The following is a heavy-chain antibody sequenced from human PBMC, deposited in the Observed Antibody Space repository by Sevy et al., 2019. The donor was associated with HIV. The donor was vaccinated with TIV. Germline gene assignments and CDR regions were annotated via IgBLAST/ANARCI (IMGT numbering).Heavy chain of an antibody. CDR3: AKEGGGYNYASSGLFDY. J-gene: IGHJ4*02. D-gene: IGHD3-22*01. CDR1: GFTFSSYA. Sequence: GGSLRLSCAASGFTFSSYAMTWVRQAPGKGLEWVSGISGSGYSTYYADTVKGRFTISRDNSKNTLSLQMNSLRAEDTTVYYCAKEGGGYNYASSGLFDYWGQGALVTVSS. V-gene: IGHV3-23*01. CDR2: ISGSGYST.